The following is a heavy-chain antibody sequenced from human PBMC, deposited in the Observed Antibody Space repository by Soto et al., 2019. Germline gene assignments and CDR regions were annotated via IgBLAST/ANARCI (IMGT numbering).Heavy chain of an antibody. J-gene: IGHJ2*01. V-gene: IGHV1-8*01. D-gene: IGHD4-17*01. CDR2: MNPNSANT. CDR3: ARGRDYGAEIRRWYFDL. Sequence: ASVKVSCKASGYTFTSYDIHWVLQATGQGLEWMGWMNPNSANTGYAQKFQGRVTMTRNTSISTAFVELSSLKSEDTAVYYCARGRDYGAEIRRWYFDLWGRGTLVTVSS. CDR1: GYTFTSYD.